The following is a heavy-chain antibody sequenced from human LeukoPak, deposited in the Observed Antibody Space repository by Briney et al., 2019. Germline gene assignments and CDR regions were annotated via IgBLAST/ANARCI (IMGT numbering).Heavy chain of an antibody. V-gene: IGHV4-38-2*02. D-gene: IGHD2-21*01. CDR2: IYDGGNT. CDR3: ARDRDLRWFYY. J-gene: IGHJ4*02. CDR1: DYSYPMSSSFS. Sequence: PSETLSLTCTVSDYSYPMSSSFSWGWIRQPPGKGLEWIGSIYDGGNTYYNPSLKSRVTMSVDTSKNQFSLKLNSVTAADTAVYYCARDRDLRWFYYWGQGTLVTVSS.